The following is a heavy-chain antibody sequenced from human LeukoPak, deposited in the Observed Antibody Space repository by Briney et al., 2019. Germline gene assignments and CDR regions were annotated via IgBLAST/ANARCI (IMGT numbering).Heavy chain of an antibody. J-gene: IGHJ3*02. CDR3: ARVGYNYDLGNAFDI. V-gene: IGHV3-30-3*01. CDR2: ISHDGYHE. CDR1: GFAFSQFT. D-gene: IGHD1-20*01. Sequence: GGSLRLSCAASGFAFSQFTVHWVRQAPGKGLEWVAVISHDGYHEYYADSVKGRFTISRDNSRNTLLLQMNSLRADDTAVYYCARVGYNYDLGNAFDIWGQGTVVTVSS.